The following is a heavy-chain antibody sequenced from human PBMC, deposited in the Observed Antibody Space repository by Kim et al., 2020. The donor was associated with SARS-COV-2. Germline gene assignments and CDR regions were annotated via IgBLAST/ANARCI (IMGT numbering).Heavy chain of an antibody. CDR3: TSHRAGAFDY. CDR2: INADGSNL. V-gene: IGHV3-74*01. D-gene: IGHD3-10*01. J-gene: IGHJ4*02. CDR1: GFTFSSSW. Sequence: GGSLRLSCAASGFTFSSSWMAWVRQVPGKGLVWVSRINADGSNLASADSVKGRFTISRDNAENTLYPQLNTLRAEDTAVYYCTSHRAGAFDYWGQGTLVTVSS.